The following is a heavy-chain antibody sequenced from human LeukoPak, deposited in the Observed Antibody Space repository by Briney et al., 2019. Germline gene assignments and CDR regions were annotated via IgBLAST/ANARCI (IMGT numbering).Heavy chain of an antibody. D-gene: IGHD5-12*01. J-gene: IGHJ5*02. V-gene: IGHV1-46*01. Sequence: FXXXXXXWVXXXXGQGLEWMGIINPSGGSTSYAQKFQGRVTMTRDTSTSTVYMELSSLRSEDTAVYYCARDREASWFDPWGQGTLVTVSS. CDR2: INPSGGST. CDR1: FXXXX. CDR3: ARDREASWFDP.